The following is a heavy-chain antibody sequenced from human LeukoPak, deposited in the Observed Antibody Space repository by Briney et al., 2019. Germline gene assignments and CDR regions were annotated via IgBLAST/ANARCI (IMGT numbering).Heavy chain of an antibody. V-gene: IGHV6-1*01. CDR1: GDSVSSNRIG. D-gene: IGHD1-1*01. CDR2: TYYRSKWYY. Sequence: SQTLSLTCAISGDSVSSNRIGWNWLRQSPSGGLEWLGRTYYRSKWYYDYAVSVRSRISINPDTSQNQFSLQLRSVSTEEPAVYYCAKDGGERILESRYAFDIWGQGTMVTVSS. CDR3: AKDGGERILESRYAFDI. J-gene: IGHJ3*02.